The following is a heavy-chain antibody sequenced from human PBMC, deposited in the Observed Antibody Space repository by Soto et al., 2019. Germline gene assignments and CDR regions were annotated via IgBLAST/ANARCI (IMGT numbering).Heavy chain of an antibody. V-gene: IGHV3-21*01. Sequence: GGSLRLSCAASGFTFSTYTMNWVRQAPGKGLEWVSSMSSSSNYIYYADSVKGRFTISRDNAKNSLYLQMNSLRAGDTAVYYCARDLGFWSGIGHFDYWGQGTLVTVSS. D-gene: IGHD3-3*01. J-gene: IGHJ4*02. CDR3: ARDLGFWSGIGHFDY. CDR2: MSSSSNYI. CDR1: GFTFSTYT.